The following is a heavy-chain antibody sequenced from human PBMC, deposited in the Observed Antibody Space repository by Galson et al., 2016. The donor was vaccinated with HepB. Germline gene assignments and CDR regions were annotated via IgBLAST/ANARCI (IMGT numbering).Heavy chain of an antibody. Sequence: SVKVSCKASGFTFSSSHMHWVRQAPEQGLEWVGMINPGGDGTTYAQKFQGRVTMSWATSTTTPNMELSSLRSDDTAVYYCARAHCSGGTCYFGWYFDLWGRGTLVTVSS. CDR3: ARAHCSGGTCYFGWYFDL. V-gene: IGHV1-46*01. J-gene: IGHJ2*01. D-gene: IGHD2-15*01. CDR2: INPGGDGT. CDR1: GFTFSSSH.